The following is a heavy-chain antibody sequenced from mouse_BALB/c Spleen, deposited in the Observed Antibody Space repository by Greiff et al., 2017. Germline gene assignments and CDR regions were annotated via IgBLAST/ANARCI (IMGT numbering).Heavy chain of an antibody. CDR1: GFTFNTYA. Sequence: EVQLVESGGGLVQPKGSLKLSCAASGFTFNTYAMNWVRQAPGKGLEWVARIRSKSNNYATYYADSVKDRFTISRDDSQSMLYLQMNNLKTEDTAMYYCVRGAYGNFWYFDVWGAGTTVTVSS. V-gene: IGHV10-1*02. J-gene: IGHJ1*01. CDR2: IRSKSNNYAT. D-gene: IGHD2-10*02. CDR3: VRGAYGNFWYFDV.